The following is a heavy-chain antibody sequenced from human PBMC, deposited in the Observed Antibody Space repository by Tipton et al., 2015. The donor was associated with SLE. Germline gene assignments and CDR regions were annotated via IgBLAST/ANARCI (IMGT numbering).Heavy chain of an antibody. J-gene: IGHJ6*02. D-gene: IGHD3-10*01. CDR3: ARTPGRYFGLDV. Sequence: TLSLTCTVSGGSISSYYWSWIRQPPGKGLECIGYIYYSGSTNYNPSLKSRVTISVDTSKNQVSLKLTSVTAADTAVYYCARTPGRYFGLDVWGHGTTVTVSS. V-gene: IGHV4-59*08. CDR1: GGSISSYY. CDR2: IYYSGST.